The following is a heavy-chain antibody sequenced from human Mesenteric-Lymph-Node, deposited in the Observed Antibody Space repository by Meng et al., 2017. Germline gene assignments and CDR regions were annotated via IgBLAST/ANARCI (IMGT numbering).Heavy chain of an antibody. V-gene: IGHV1-46*01. CDR3: ARDYCGGDCYPYYFDY. J-gene: IGHJ4*02. D-gene: IGHD2-21*02. CDR1: GYTFTSYY. CDR2: INPSGGST. Sequence: ASVKVSCKASGYTFTSYYIHWVRQAPGQGLEWMGIINPSGGSTSYAQKFQGRVTMTRDTSTSTVYMELSSLRSEDTAVYYCARDYCGGDCYPYYFDYWGQGTLVTVSS.